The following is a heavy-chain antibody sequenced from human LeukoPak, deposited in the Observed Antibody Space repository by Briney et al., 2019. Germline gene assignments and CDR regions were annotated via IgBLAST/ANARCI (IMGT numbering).Heavy chain of an antibody. V-gene: IGHV4-59*08. CDR3: ARHIYDFWSGYFYYYYGMDV. CDR2: VYYSGSS. J-gene: IGHJ6*02. CDR1: AGSISSYY. D-gene: IGHD3-3*01. Sequence: PSETLSLTCTVSAGSISSYYWSWIRQPPGKGLEWIGYVYYSGSSNYNPSLESRVTISVDTSKNQFSLKLSSVTAADTAVYYCARHIYDFWSGYFYYYYGMDVWGQGTTVTVSS.